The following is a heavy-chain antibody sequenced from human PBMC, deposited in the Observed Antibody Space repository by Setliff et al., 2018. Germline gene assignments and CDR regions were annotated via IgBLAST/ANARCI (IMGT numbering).Heavy chain of an antibody. CDR2: IRGRTDNYAT. V-gene: IGHV3-73*01. Sequence: GGSLRLSCAASGFSFSGPAVYWVRQASVKGLEWIGRIRGRTDNYATAYAASVRGRFTISRDDSKNTAYLQMNSLKTEDTAVYYCTFARDGYDVFDIWGQGTMVTVSS. CDR1: GFSFSGPA. CDR3: TFARDGYDVFDI. D-gene: IGHD5-18*01. J-gene: IGHJ3*02.